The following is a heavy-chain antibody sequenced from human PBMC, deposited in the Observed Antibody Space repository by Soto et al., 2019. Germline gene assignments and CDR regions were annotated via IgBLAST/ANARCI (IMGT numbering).Heavy chain of an antibody. CDR3: AKGASRAVFEK. CDR2: ISGSGGKT. J-gene: IGHJ1*01. D-gene: IGHD3-3*01. Sequence: PGGSLRLACAASGVAFKVFAMNWVRQAPGKGPEWLSTISGSGGKTFNTDSVKGRFNISRDNYNNKMFLQMNSLSVDDTAIYCGAKGASRAVFEKWGQGTLVTVSS. CDR1: GVAFKVFA. V-gene: IGHV3-23*01.